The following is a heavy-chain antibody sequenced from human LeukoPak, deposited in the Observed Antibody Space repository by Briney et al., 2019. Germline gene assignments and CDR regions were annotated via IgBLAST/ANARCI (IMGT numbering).Heavy chain of an antibody. V-gene: IGHV3-48*03. CDR2: ISSSGSVI. Sequence: PGGSLRLSCAASGFTLSNYEMNWVRQAPGKGLEWVSYISSSGSVICYADSVKGRFSISRDNAKNSLFLQMNSLRAEDTAVYYCAELGITMIGGVWGKGTTVTISS. CDR1: GFTLSNYE. J-gene: IGHJ6*04. CDR3: AELGITMIGGV. D-gene: IGHD3-10*02.